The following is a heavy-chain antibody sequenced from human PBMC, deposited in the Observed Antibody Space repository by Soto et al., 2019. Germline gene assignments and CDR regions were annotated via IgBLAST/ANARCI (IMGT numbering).Heavy chain of an antibody. J-gene: IGHJ4*02. CDR2: IYYSGST. CDR3: ASIGARLPHY. V-gene: IGHV4-59*01. CDR1: GGSISSYY. Sequence: PSETLSLTCTVSGGSISSYYWSWIRQPPGKGLEWIGYIYYSGSTNYNPSLKSRVTISVDTSKNQFSLKLSSVTAADTAVYYCASIGARLPHYWGQGTLVTVSS. D-gene: IGHD6-6*01.